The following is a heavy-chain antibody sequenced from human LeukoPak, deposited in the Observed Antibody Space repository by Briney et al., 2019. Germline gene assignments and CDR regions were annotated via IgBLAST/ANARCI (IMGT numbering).Heavy chain of an antibody. J-gene: IGHJ6*02. CDR1: GGSISTFY. V-gene: IGHV4-59*12. Sequence: SETLSLTCSVWGGSISTFYGSGLPQPPGKGLEWSGYICYSGSTNYNPSLKSRVTISVDTYKHQFSLSVSSVTGADAGVYYCPREDPHPTLPEGLDVWDQATTATASS. CDR2: ICYSGST. CDR3: PREDPHPTLPEGLDV. D-gene: IGHD2-15*01.